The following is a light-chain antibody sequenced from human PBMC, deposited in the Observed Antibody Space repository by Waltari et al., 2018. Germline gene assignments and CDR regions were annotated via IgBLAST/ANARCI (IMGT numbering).Light chain of an antibody. V-gene: IGKV3-15*01. CDR1: QSVSSY. Sequence: EIVLTQSPATLSLSPGERATLSCRASQSVSSYLAWYQQKPGQAPRLLIYAASTRAIGIPARFSGGGSGTEFTLTISSLQSEDLGIYYCQQYEKWPTTFGQGTRLDSK. J-gene: IGKJ5*01. CDR3: QQYEKWPTT. CDR2: AAS.